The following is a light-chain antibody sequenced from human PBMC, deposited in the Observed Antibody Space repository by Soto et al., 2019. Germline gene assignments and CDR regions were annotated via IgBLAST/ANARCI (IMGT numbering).Light chain of an antibody. Sequence: DIKMTQSPTSLSASVGDRVTITCRASQGIRNFVAWYQQKPGKAPKLLIYDASTLQSGVPSRFIGSGSGTDFTLTINILQPEDVATYSCQNYSSVPVFGPGTKVEIK. CDR1: QGIRNF. V-gene: IGKV1-27*01. CDR2: DAS. CDR3: QNYSSVPV. J-gene: IGKJ3*01.